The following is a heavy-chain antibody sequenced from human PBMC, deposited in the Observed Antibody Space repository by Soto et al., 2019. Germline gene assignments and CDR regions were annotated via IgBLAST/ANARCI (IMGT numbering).Heavy chain of an antibody. CDR2: INPNSGGT. J-gene: IGHJ6*03. CDR1: GYTFTGYY. Sequence: ASVKVSCKASGYTFTGYYMHWVRQAPGQGLEWMGWINPNSGGTNYAQKLQGRVTMTRDTSTSTAYMELSSLRSDDTAVYYCARDGYDFWSGNLYYYYMDVWGKGTTVTVSS. V-gene: IGHV1-2*02. D-gene: IGHD3-3*01. CDR3: ARDGYDFWSGNLYYYYMDV.